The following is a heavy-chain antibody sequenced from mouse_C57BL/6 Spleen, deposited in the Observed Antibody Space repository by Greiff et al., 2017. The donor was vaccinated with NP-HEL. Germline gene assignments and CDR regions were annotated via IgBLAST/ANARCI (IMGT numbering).Heavy chain of an antibody. CDR2: INPNNGGT. D-gene: IGHD5-1*01. V-gene: IGHV1-22*01. J-gene: IGHJ2*01. Sequence: VVEPGASVKMSCKASGYTFTDYNMHWVKQSHGKSLEWIGYINPNNGGTSYNQKFKGKATLTVNKSSSTAYMELRSLTSEDSAVYYCASEGEYSLDYWGQGTTLTVSS. CDR1: GYTFTDYN. CDR3: ASEGEYSLDY.